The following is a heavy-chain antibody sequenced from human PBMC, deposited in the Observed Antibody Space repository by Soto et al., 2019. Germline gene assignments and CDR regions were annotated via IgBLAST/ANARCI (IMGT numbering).Heavy chain of an antibody. D-gene: IGHD3-3*01. V-gene: IGHV3-7*01. CDR1: GFTFSSYW. J-gene: IGHJ6*02. Sequence: GGSLRLSCAASGFTFSSYWMRWVRQAPGKXLEWVANIKQDGSEKYYVDSVKGRFTISRDNAKNSLYLQMNSLRAEDTAVYYCAREGYYDFWSGYYPIGVVPNYYYYYGMDVWGQGTTVTVSS. CDR3: AREGYYDFWSGYYPIGVVPNYYYYYGMDV. CDR2: IKQDGSEK.